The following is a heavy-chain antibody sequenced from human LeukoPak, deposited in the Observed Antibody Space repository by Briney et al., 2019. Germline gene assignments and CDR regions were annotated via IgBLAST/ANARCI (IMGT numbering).Heavy chain of an antibody. D-gene: IGHD6-13*01. CDR3: ARESPVAATGRSWFDS. V-gene: IGHV3-23*01. Sequence: GGSLRLSCAASGFTVSSNYMSWVRQAPGKGLEWVSTITGSGGTTYYADSVRGRFTISRDNFKNTLYLQMNSLRAEDTALYYCARESPVAATGRSWFDSWGQGTLVTVSS. CDR2: ITGSGGTT. J-gene: IGHJ5*01. CDR1: GFTVSSNY.